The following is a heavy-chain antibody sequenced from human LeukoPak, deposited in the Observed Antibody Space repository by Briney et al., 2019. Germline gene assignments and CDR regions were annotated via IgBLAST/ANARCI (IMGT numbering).Heavy chain of an antibody. J-gene: IGHJ4*02. CDR1: GGPISSYY. Sequence: PSETLSLTCTVSGGPISSYYWSWIRQPPGKGLEWIGYIYYSGSTNYNPSLKSRVTISVDTSKNQFSLKLSSVTAADTAVYYCASGARGYSYGTMFYWGQGTLVTVSS. V-gene: IGHV4-59*01. CDR2: IYYSGST. D-gene: IGHD5-18*01. CDR3: ASGARGYSYGTMFY.